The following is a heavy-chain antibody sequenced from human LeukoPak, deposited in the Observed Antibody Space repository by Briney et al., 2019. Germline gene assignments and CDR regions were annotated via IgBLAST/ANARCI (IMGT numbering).Heavy chain of an antibody. V-gene: IGHV3-30*02. CDR3: ARDRPDYYDSSGNFDY. J-gene: IGHJ4*02. D-gene: IGHD3-22*01. Sequence: GGSLRLSCAASRFIFSTYGVHWVRQAPGKGLEWVAFIRPDGSNEYYAASVRGRFAISRDNAKNSLYLQMNSLRAEDTAVYYCARDRPDYYDSSGNFDYWGQGTLVTVSS. CDR2: IRPDGSNE. CDR1: RFIFSTYG.